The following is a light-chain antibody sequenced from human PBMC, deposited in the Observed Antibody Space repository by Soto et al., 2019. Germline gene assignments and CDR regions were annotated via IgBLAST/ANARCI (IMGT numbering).Light chain of an antibody. V-gene: IGKV1-27*01. J-gene: IGKJ1*01. CDR1: QGISSD. CDR2: SAS. Sequence: DIQLTQSPSSLYASVGDRVTITYRVSQGISSDLNLNRQKPGKVLKLLIYSASNLQSGVPSRFSGSGSGTDFTLTISSLQPEDVAAYYGQRTYNALGGTFGQGTKVDIK. CDR3: QRTYNALGGT.